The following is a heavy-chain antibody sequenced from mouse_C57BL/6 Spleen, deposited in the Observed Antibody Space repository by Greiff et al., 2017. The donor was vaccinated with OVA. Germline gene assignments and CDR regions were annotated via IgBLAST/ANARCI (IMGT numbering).Heavy chain of an antibody. Sequence: VQRVESGAELVKPGASVKISCKASGYTFTDYYINWVKQRPGQGLEWIGKIGPGSGSTYYNEKFKGKATLTADKSSSTAYMQLSSLTSEDSAVYFCARSRVYYGSSENYFDYWGQGTTLTVSS. D-gene: IGHD1-1*01. J-gene: IGHJ2*01. CDR3: ARSRVYYGSSENYFDY. CDR1: GYTFTDYY. V-gene: IGHV1-77*01. CDR2: IGPGSGST.